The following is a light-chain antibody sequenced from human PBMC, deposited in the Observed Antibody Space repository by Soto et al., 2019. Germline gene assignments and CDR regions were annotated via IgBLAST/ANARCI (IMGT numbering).Light chain of an antibody. J-gene: IGKJ2*01. Sequence: AIQLTQSPSSLSASVGDRVTITCRASQGISSALAWYQQKSGKAPKLLIYDASTLESGVPSRFSGRGSGTDFTLTISSLQPEDFATYYCQQFNSYLYTFGQGTKLEIK. CDR2: DAS. CDR1: QGISSA. CDR3: QQFNSYLYT. V-gene: IGKV1-13*02.